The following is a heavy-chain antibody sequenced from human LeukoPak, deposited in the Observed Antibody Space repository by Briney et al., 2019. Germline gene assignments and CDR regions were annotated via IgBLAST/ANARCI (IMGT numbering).Heavy chain of an antibody. J-gene: IGHJ3*02. D-gene: IGHD6-13*01. CDR2: INPNSGGT. CDR1: GYTFTGYY. CDR3: ARPHSSWLNDDAFDI. Sequence: ASVKVSCXASGYTFTGYYMHWVRQAPGQGLEWMGRINPNSGGTNYAQKFQGRVTMTRDTSISTAYMELRSLRSDDTAVYYCARPHSSWLNDDAFDIWGQGTMVTVSS. V-gene: IGHV1-2*06.